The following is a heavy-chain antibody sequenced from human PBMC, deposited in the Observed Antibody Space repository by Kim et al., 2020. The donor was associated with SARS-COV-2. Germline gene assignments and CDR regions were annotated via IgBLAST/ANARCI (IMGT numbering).Heavy chain of an antibody. CDR1: GFTFSSYG. Sequence: GGSLRLSCAASGFTFSSYGMHWVRQAPGKGLEWVAVIWYDGSNKYYADSVKGRFTISRDNSKDTLYLQMNSLRAEDTAVYYCARACLGNTDYYYGMDVWGQGTTVTVSS. CDR3: ARACLGNTDYYYGMDV. CDR2: IWYDGSNK. V-gene: IGHV3-33*01. J-gene: IGHJ6*02. D-gene: IGHD3-16*01.